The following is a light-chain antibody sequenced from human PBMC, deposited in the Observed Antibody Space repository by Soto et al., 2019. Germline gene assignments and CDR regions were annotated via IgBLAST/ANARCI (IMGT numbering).Light chain of an antibody. Sequence: EIVLTQSPGTLSLSPGERATLSCRASQSVSSSYLAWYQQKPGQAPRLLIYGASSRATGIPYRFSGSGSGTDFTLTISRLEPEDFAVYYCQQYGSSPLWTFGQGTKVDIK. CDR3: QQYGSSPLWT. CDR1: QSVSSSY. CDR2: GAS. V-gene: IGKV3-20*01. J-gene: IGKJ1*01.